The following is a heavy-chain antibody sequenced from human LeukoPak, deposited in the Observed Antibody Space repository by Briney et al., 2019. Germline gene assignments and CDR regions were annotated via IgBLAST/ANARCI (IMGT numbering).Heavy chain of an antibody. CDR1: SGSISSYY. CDR2: TYYSVTI. V-gene: IGHV4-59*01. CDR3: ARDQRMVATNYYYGMDV. Sequence: SETLSLTCTVASGSISSYYWGWLRQPPGKGREWGGYTYYSVTINYTASLKSRVTISVDTSKNQSSLKLSSVTAADTAVYYCARDQRMVATNYYYGMDVWGQGTTVTVSS. J-gene: IGHJ6*02. D-gene: IGHD5-12*01.